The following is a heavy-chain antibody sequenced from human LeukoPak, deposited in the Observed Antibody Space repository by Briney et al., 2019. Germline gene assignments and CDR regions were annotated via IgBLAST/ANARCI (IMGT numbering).Heavy chain of an antibody. D-gene: IGHD6-6*01. Sequence: GGSLRLSGAVSGFTFSGFGRSWSRQAPGKRLEWVASINSDGSEGYYADVVKGRFTISRDNAKNSLYLQINSLRAEDTAVYYCARSSYSSSSSVWGQGTMVTVSS. CDR1: GFTFSGFG. J-gene: IGHJ3*01. CDR3: ARSSYSSSSSV. V-gene: IGHV3-7*03. CDR2: INSDGSEG.